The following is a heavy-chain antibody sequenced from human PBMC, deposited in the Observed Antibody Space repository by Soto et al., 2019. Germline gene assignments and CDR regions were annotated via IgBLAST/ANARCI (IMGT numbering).Heavy chain of an antibody. CDR2: IYPSDSDT. D-gene: IGHD6-13*01. Sequence: PGESLKISCKGSGYSFTSYWIGWVRQMPGKGLEWMGMIYPSDSDTNYSPSFQGHVTISADKSISTAYLQWSSLKASDTAMYYCARLSGEAIAAAGTNYYYGMDVWGQGTTVTVSS. CDR3: ARLSGEAIAAAGTNYYYGMDV. V-gene: IGHV5-10-1*01. J-gene: IGHJ6*02. CDR1: GYSFTSYW.